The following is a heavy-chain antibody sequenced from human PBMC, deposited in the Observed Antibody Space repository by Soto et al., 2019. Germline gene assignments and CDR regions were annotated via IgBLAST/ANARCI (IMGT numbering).Heavy chain of an antibody. D-gene: IGHD3-22*01. CDR3: ARGRTVRNYADDSSDYFYFFDY. V-gene: IGHV4-59*01. J-gene: IGHJ4*02. CDR1: GDSISTFY. CDR2: VYYTGST. Sequence: PSETLSLTCTVSGDSISTFYWGWLRQSPGKELEWIGYVYYTGSTNYNPSLKSRVTISVDRSKNQFSLKLTSANAADTAVYYCARGRTVRNYADDSSDYFYFFDYWGQGXQVTVYS.